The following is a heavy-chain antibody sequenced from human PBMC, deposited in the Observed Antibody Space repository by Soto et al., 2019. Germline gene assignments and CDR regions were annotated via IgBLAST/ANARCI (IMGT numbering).Heavy chain of an antibody. V-gene: IGHV4-34*01. J-gene: IGHJ4*02. CDR3: GRGSWSRNSAMVYFDY. CDR2: INHSGST. Sequence: PSETLSLTCAVYGGSFSGYYWSWIRQPPGKGLEWIGEINHSGSTNYNPSLKSRVTISVDTSKNQFSLKLSSVTAADTAVYYCGRGSWSRNSAMVYFDYWGQGTLVTVSS. D-gene: IGHD5-18*01. CDR1: GGSFSGYY.